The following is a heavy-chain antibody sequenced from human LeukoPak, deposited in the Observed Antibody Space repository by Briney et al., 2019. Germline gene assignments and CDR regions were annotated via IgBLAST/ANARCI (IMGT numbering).Heavy chain of an antibody. D-gene: IGHD5-24*01. CDR1: GFTFSSYW. CDR2: INSDGGST. Sequence: HPGGSLRLSCTASGFTFSSYWMHWVRQAPGKGLVWVSRINSDGGSTSYADSVKGRFTISRDNAKNTPYLQMNSLRAEDTAVYYCARRIQGMAPYYFDYWGQGTLVTASS. CDR3: ARRIQGMAPYYFDY. J-gene: IGHJ4*02. V-gene: IGHV3-74*01.